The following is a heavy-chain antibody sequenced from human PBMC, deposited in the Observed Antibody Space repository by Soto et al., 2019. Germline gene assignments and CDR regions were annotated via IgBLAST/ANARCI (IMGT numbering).Heavy chain of an antibody. Sequence: QSQTLSLTCAISGDSVSSNSAAWNWIRQSPSRGLEWRGRTYYRSKGYNDFAVSVKSRITINPDTSKNQFSLQLNSVTPEDTAVYYCARGRDIVVVVAAREYYYYYGMDVWGQGTTVTVSS. CDR3: ARGRDIVVVVAAREYYYYYGMDV. CDR1: GDSVSSNSAA. V-gene: IGHV6-1*01. J-gene: IGHJ6*02. CDR2: TYYRSKGYN. D-gene: IGHD2-15*01.